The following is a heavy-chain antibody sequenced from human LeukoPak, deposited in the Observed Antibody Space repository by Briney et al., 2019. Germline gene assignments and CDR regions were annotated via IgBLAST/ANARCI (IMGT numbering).Heavy chain of an antibody. J-gene: IGHJ4*02. D-gene: IGHD4/OR15-4a*01. CDR3: ARASGENGAFGLDF. V-gene: IGHV1-2*02. CDR1: GYTSTGYY. CDR2: INPNSGGT. Sequence: GASVKVSCKASGYTSTGYYMHWVRQAPGQGLEWMGWINPNSGGTNYAQKFQGRVTMTRDTSISTAYMELNRLTSDDTAVYYCARASGENGAFGLDFWGQGTLVTVSS.